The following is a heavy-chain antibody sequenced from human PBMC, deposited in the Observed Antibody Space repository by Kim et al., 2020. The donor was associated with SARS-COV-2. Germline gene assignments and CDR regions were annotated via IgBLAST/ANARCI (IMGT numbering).Heavy chain of an antibody. Sequence: NYNPSLTSRVTISVDTSKNQFSLKLSSVTAADTAVYYCARGVRITMVRGVWGQGTTVTVSS. CDR3: ARGVRITMVRGV. D-gene: IGHD3-10*01. V-gene: IGHV4-34*01. J-gene: IGHJ6*02.